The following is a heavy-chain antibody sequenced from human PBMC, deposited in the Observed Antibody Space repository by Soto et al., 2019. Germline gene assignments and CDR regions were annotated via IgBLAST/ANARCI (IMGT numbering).Heavy chain of an antibody. CDR1: GYTFSGFY. V-gene: IGHV1-2*02. D-gene: IGHD2-8*01. Sequence: QVQLVQSGAEVKKPGASVKVSCRTSGYTFSGFYIHWVRQAPGQGLESMGWIYPDSGVTDYAQKFQGRVTMTRDTSISTAYMELSRLRSDDTAVYYCRVTGVSEVDYWGQGTLVTVSS. CDR3: RVTGVSEVDY. J-gene: IGHJ4*02. CDR2: IYPDSGVT.